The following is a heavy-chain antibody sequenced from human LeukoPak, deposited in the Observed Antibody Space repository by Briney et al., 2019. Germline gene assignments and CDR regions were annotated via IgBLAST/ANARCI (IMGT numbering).Heavy chain of an antibody. Sequence: SVKVSCKASGGTFSSYAISWVRQAPGQGLEWMGRIIPILGIANYAQKFQGRVTITADKSTSTAYMELSSLRSEDTAVYYCARHRERDIVVVPAAMLFDYWGQGTLVTVSS. V-gene: IGHV1-69*04. CDR2: IIPILGIA. CDR1: GGTFSSYA. J-gene: IGHJ4*02. CDR3: ARHRERDIVVVPAAMLFDY. D-gene: IGHD2-2*01.